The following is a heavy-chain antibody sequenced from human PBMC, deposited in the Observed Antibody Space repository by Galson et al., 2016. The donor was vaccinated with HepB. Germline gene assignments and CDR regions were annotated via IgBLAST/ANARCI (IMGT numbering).Heavy chain of an antibody. CDR1: GFTFSSYG. CDR2: ISHDGNNK. J-gene: IGHJ1*01. V-gene: IGHV3-30*18. D-gene: IGHD2-2*01. CDR3: AKDPYAVVSRPEHFQH. Sequence: SLRLSCAASGFTFSSYGIHWVRQAPGKGLGWVAVISHDGNNKFYAGSVKGRFTISRDNSKNTLFLQLNSLRAEDTAVYYCAKDPYAVVSRPEHFQHWGQGTLVTVSS.